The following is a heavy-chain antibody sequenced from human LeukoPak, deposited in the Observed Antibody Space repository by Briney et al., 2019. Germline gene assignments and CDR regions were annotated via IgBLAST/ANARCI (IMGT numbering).Heavy chain of an antibody. J-gene: IGHJ4*02. D-gene: IGHD2-8*01. CDR2: IIPILGIA. CDR3: AREYGPLFDY. CDR1: GGTFSSYA. V-gene: IGHV1-69*04. Sequence: SVTVSCKASGGTFSSYAISWVRQAPGQGLEWMGRIIPILGIANYAQKFQGRVTITADKSTSTAYMELSSLRSEDTAVYYCAREYGPLFDYWGQGTLVTVSS.